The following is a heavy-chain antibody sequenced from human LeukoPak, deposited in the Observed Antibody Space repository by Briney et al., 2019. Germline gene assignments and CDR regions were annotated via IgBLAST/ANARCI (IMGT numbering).Heavy chain of an antibody. CDR2: IYSGGST. Sequence: GGSLRLSCAASGFTVSSNYMSWVRQAPGKGLEWVSVIYSGGSTYYADSVKGRFTISRDNSKNTLYLQMNSLRAEDTAVYYCARGPYSSGWYGGWFDPWGHGTLVTVSS. CDR1: GFTVSSNY. J-gene: IGHJ5*02. V-gene: IGHV3-53*01. D-gene: IGHD6-19*01. CDR3: ARGPYSSGWYGGWFDP.